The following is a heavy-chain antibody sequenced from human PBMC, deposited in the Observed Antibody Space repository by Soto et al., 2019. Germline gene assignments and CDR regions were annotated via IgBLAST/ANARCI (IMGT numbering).Heavy chain of an antibody. CDR2: ISYDGSNK. V-gene: IGHV3-30*18. CDR3: AKEKRGGSGSYTFDY. D-gene: IGHD1-26*01. J-gene: IGHJ4*02. Sequence: QVQLVESGGGVVQPGRSLRLSCAASGFTFSSYGMHWVRQAPGKGLEWVAVISYDGSNKYYADSVKGRFTISRDNSKNTLNLQMNGLRAEDTAVYYCAKEKRGGSGSYTFDYWGQGTLVTVSS. CDR1: GFTFSSYG.